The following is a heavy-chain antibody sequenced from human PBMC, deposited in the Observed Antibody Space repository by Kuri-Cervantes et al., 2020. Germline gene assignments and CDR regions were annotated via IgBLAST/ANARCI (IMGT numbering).Heavy chain of an antibody. J-gene: IGHJ4*02. CDR3: ASLSRGYSLGY. V-gene: IGHV1-3*01. Sequence: ASVKVSCKASGYTFTSYAMHWVRQAPGQRLEWMGWINAGNGNTKYSQKFRGRVTMTRNTSISTAYMELSSLRSEDTAVYYCASLSRGYSLGYWGQGTLVTVSS. CDR2: INAGNGNT. CDR1: GYTFTSYA. D-gene: IGHD5-18*01.